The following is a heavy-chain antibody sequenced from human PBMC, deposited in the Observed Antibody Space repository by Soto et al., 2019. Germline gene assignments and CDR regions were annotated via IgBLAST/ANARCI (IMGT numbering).Heavy chain of an antibody. J-gene: IGHJ6*02. Sequence: ASVKVSCKASEYTFANYDINWVRQATGQVLEWMGWMNANSGNTGYAQKFQGRVTMTRNTSISIVYMELSSLRSEDTAIYYCARRDVLTGYYYYYGMDVWGQGTTVTVSS. V-gene: IGHV1-8*01. CDR2: MNANSGNT. D-gene: IGHD3-9*01. CDR1: EYTFANYD. CDR3: ARRDVLTGYYYYYGMDV.